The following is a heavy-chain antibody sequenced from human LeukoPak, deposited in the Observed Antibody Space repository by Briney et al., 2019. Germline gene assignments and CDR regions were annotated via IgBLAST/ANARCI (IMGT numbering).Heavy chain of an antibody. CDR2: ISGSGGTT. CDR3: AKRLYGSGGYYQFDY. Sequence: GGSLRLSCTASGFIFSTCAMSWVRQAPGKGLEWVSAISGSGGTTYYADSVKGRFTISRDNSKNTLFLQMNSLRAEDTAVYYCAKRLYGSGGYYQFDYWGQGTLVTVSS. D-gene: IGHD3-10*01. V-gene: IGHV3-23*01. J-gene: IGHJ4*02. CDR1: GFIFSTCA.